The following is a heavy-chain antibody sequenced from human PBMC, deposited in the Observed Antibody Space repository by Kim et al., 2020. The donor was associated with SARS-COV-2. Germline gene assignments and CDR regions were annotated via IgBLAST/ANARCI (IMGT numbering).Heavy chain of an antibody. CDR2: IYSGGST. V-gene: IGHV3-53*01. CDR1: GFTVSSNY. D-gene: IGHD3-10*01. J-gene: IGHJ4*02. Sequence: GGSLRLSCAASGFTVSSNYMSWVRQAPGKGLEWVSVIYSGGSTYYADSVKGRFTISRDNSKNTLYLQMNSLRAEDTAVYYCARARGPALTPNYFDYWGQGTLVTVSS. CDR3: ARARGPALTPNYFDY.